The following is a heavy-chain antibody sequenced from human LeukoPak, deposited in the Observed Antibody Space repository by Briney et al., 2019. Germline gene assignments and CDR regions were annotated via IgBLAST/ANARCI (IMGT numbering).Heavy chain of an antibody. J-gene: IGHJ5*02. D-gene: IGHD1-14*01. CDR1: GGSISSSSYY. Sequence: SETLSLTCTVSGGSISSSSYYWGWIRQPPGKGLEWIGSIYYSGSTYYNPSLKSRVTISVDTSKNQFSLKLSSVTAADTAAYYCARHPPYNWNHGFDPWGQGTLVTVSS. CDR3: ARHPPYNWNHGFDP. CDR2: IYYSGST. V-gene: IGHV4-39*01.